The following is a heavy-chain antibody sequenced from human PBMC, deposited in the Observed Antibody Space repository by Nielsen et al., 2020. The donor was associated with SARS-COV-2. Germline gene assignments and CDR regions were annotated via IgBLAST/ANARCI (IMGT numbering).Heavy chain of an antibody. V-gene: IGHV3-48*02. CDR2: ISSSSSTI. CDR3: ARDYYDSSGYYYGDY. CDR1: GFTFSSYS. Sequence: GGSLRLSCAASGFTFSSYSMNWVRQAPGKGLEWVSYISSSSSTIYYADSVKGRSTISRDNAKNSLYLQMNSLRDEDTAVYYCARDYYDSSGYYYGDYWGQGTLVTVSS. J-gene: IGHJ4*02. D-gene: IGHD3-22*01.